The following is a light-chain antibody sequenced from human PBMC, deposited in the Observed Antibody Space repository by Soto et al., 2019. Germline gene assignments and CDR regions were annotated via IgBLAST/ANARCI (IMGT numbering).Light chain of an antibody. CDR1: TSNIGSNY. Sequence: QSVLTQPPSASGTPGQWVTISCSGTTSNIGSNYVYWYQQLPGMAPKLVMYSTDRPPSGVPGRFSGSKSGTSAFLAITGLRSEDEANYYCSAWDDSLSGPVFGGGTKLTVL. V-gene: IGLV1-47*02. CDR2: STD. J-gene: IGLJ2*01. CDR3: SAWDDSLSGPV.